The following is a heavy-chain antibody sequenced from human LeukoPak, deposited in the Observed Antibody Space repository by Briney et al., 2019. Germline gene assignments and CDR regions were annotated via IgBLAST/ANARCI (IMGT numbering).Heavy chain of an antibody. Sequence: GGSLRLSCAASGFTFSNYWMHWVRQAPGKGLEWVSRINPDGSSSNYADSVKGRFTMSRDNAKSMVYLQMDGLGAEDTAVFSCVRQAVSGDSGIAYWGRGVLVTVSS. D-gene: IGHD4-17*01. CDR1: GFTFSNYW. CDR2: INPDGSSS. J-gene: IGHJ4*02. V-gene: IGHV3-74*01. CDR3: VRQAVSGDSGIAY.